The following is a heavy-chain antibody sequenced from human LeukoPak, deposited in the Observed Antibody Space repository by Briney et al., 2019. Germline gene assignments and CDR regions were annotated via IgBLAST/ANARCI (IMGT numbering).Heavy chain of an antibody. CDR2: INAGNGNT. D-gene: IGHD3-10*01. CDR3: ARDRNVVRGVILSNWFDP. J-gene: IGHJ5*02. V-gene: IGHV1-3*01. CDR1: GYTFTSYA. Sequence: ASVKVSCTASGYTFTSYAMHWVRQAPGQRLEWMGWINAGNGNTKYSQKFQGRVTITRDTSASTAYMELSSLRSEDTAVYYCARDRNVVRGVILSNWFDPWGQGTLVTVSS.